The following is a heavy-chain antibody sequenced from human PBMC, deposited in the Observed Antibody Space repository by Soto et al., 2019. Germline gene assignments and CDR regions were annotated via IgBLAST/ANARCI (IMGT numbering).Heavy chain of an antibody. V-gene: IGHV3-15*07. Sequence: EVQLVESGGGLVKPGGSLRLSCAASGVSFSNVWMNWVRQAPGKGLEWVARIKSKTDGGTTVYAAPGKGRFTISRDDSTNTLYLQMNSLKTEDTAVYYCSTGRDDLLYWGQGTLVTVSS. D-gene: IGHD2-15*01. J-gene: IGHJ4*02. CDR1: GVSFSNVW. CDR2: IKSKTDGGTT. CDR3: STGRDDLLY.